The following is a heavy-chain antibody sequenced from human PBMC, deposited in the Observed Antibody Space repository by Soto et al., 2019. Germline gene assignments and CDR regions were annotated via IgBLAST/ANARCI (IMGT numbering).Heavy chain of an antibody. J-gene: IGHJ6*02. V-gene: IGHV1-18*01. CDR3: ARDMAAAGPYYYYGMDV. CDR2: ISAYNGNT. D-gene: IGHD6-13*01. CDR1: GYTFTSYG. Sequence: GXSVKVSFNASGYTFTSYGISWVRQAPGQGLEWMGWISAYNGNTNYAQKLQGRVTMTTDTSTSTAYMELRSLRSDETAVYYCARDMAAAGPYYYYGMDVWGQGTTVTVSS.